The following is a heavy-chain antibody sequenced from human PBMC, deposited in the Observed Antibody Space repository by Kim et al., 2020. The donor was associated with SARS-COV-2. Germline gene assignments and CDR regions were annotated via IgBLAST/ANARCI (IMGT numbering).Heavy chain of an antibody. D-gene: IGHD6-13*01. V-gene: IGHV3-74*01. J-gene: IGHJ2*01. CDR2: INSDGSST. Sequence: GGSLRLSCAASGFTFSSYWMHWVRQAPGKGLVWVSRINSDGSSTSYADSVKGRFTISRDNAKNTLYLQMNSLRAEDTAVYYCARGGIAAAGTYWYFDLWGRGTLVTVSS. CDR1: GFTFSSYW. CDR3: ARGGIAAAGTYWYFDL.